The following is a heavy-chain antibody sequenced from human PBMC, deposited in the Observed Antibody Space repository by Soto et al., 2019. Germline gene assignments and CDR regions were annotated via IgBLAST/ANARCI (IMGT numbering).Heavy chain of an antibody. CDR2: IRSKAYGGTT. V-gene: IGHV3-49*03. D-gene: IGHD3-3*01. CDR3: TRVRHYDFWSGYTLSGYYYYYMDV. Sequence: PGGSLRLSCTASGFTFGDYAMSWFRQAPGKGLEWVGFIRSKAYGGTTEYAASVKGRFTISRDDYKSIAYLQMNSLKTEDTAVYYCTRVRHYDFWSGYTLSGYYYYYMDVWGKGTTVTVS. J-gene: IGHJ6*03. CDR1: GFTFGDYA.